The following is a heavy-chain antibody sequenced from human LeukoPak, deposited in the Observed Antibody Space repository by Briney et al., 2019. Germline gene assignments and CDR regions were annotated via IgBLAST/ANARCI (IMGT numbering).Heavy chain of an antibody. Sequence: SETLSLTCAVYGGSFSGYYWSWIRQPPGKGLEWMGEINYSGSTNYNPSLKSRVTISVHPPKNQFALELTSVTAADTAVYYCSRAGTGFNIPGAYWGQGTLVTVSS. V-gene: IGHV4-34*01. CDR1: GGSFSGYY. CDR3: SRAGTGFNIPGAY. J-gene: IGHJ4*02. CDR2: INYSGST. D-gene: IGHD1-14*01.